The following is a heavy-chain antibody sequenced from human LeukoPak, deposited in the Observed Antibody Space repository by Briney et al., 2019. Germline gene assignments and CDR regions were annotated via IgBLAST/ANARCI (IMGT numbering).Heavy chain of an antibody. D-gene: IGHD6-6*01. CDR3: ARFSSSLYYYYYYMDV. J-gene: IGHJ6*03. CDR2: INHSGST. CDR1: GGSFSGYY. Sequence: SETLSLTCAVYGGSFSGYYWSWIRQPPGKGLEWIGEINHSGSTNYNPSLKSRVTISVDTSKNQFSLKLSSVTAADTAVYYCARFSSSLYYYYYYMDVWGKGTTVTVSS. V-gene: IGHV4-34*01.